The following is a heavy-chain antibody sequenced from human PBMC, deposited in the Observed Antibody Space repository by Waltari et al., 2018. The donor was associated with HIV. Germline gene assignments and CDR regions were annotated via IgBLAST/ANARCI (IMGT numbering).Heavy chain of an antibody. V-gene: IGHV3-53*01. CDR2: IYSGGST. Sequence: EVQLVESGGGLIQPGGSLRLSCAASGFTVSSTYMSWVRQAPGKGLEWVSVIYSGGSTYYADSVKGRFTISRDNSKNTLYLQMNSLRAEDTAVYYCARDRPGVQLWFNYWGQGTLVTVSS. J-gene: IGHJ4*02. D-gene: IGHD5-18*01. CDR1: GFTVSSTY. CDR3: ARDRPGVQLWFNY.